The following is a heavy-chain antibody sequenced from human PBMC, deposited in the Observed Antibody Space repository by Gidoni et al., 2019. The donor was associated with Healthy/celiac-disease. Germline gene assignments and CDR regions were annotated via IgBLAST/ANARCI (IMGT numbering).Heavy chain of an antibody. CDR1: GFTFSSYS. V-gene: IGHV3-21*01. Sequence: EVQLVESGGGLVKPGGSLRLSCAASGFTFSSYSMNWVRQAPGKGLEWVSSISSSSSYIYYADSVKGRFTISRDNAKNSLYLQMNSLRAEDTAVYYCASPGLVATGYWGQGTLVTVSS. D-gene: IGHD5-12*01. CDR2: ISSSSSYI. CDR3: ASPGLVATGY. J-gene: IGHJ4*02.